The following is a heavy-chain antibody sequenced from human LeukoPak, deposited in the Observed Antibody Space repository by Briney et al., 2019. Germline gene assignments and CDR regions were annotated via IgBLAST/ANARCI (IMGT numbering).Heavy chain of an antibody. J-gene: IGHJ4*02. CDR2: IKSKALGGTT. Sequence: GGSLRLSCAASGFSFSNASMCWVCKAPEKGLEWICLIKSKALGGTTDYAALVRGRFTISRADTKNSLFLLIDSVETEDTAINYCATDFLYGSESYVFNYSGQRALVSASS. D-gene: IGHD3-10*01. V-gene: IGHV3-15*01. CDR3: ATDFLYGSESYVFNY. CDR1: GFSFSNAS.